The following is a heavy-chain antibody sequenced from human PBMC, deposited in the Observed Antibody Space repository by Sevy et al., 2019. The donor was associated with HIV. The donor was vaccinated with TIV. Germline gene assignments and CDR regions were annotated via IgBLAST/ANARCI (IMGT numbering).Heavy chain of an antibody. CDR2: IRYDGSNK. V-gene: IGHV3-30*02. Sequence: GGCLRLSCAASGFTFSTYGMHWVRQAPGKGLQWLTFIRYDGSNKYYADSVRGRFTISRDNSKNTLYLQMNSLRAEDTAVYYCAKGPHPAVTTSYGMDVWGQGTTVTVSS. CDR3: AKGPHPAVTTSYGMDV. D-gene: IGHD4-17*01. CDR1: GFTFSTYG. J-gene: IGHJ6*02.